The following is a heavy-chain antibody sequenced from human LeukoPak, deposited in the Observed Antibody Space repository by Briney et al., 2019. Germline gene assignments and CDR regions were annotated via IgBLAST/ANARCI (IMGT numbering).Heavy chain of an antibody. CDR1: GFTFSIYG. CDR3: ARRGYHDYSGFDF. J-gene: IGHJ4*02. D-gene: IGHD1-26*01. V-gene: IGHV3-23*01. CDR2: ISDNGGNT. Sequence: GGSLRLSCAASGFTFSIYGMGWVRQAPGKGLEWVSSISDNGGNTYYADSAKGRFTISRDNSKNSLYLQMKRLRAEDTALYYCARRGYHDYSGFDFWGQGTLVTVSS.